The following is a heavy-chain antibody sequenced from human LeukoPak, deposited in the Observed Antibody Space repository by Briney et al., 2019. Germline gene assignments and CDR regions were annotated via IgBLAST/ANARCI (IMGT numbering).Heavy chain of an antibody. D-gene: IGHD6-13*01. CDR2: VSGGAGNST. J-gene: IGHJ4*02. CDR1: GFTFSSYA. CDR3: AKVRSWRIAAAGDY. Sequence: GGSLRLSCAASGFTFSSYAMNWVRQAPGKGLEWVSAVSGGAGNSTYYADSVKGRFTISRDNSKNTVYLQMNSLRVEDTAVYYCAKVRSWRIAAAGDYWGQGTLVTVSS. V-gene: IGHV3-23*01.